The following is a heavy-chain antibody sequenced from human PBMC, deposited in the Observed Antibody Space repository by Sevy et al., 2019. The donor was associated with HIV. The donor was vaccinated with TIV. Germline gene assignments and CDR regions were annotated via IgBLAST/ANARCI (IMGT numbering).Heavy chain of an antibody. CDR3: AKLDYDILTGNPDY. V-gene: IGHV3-30*18. CDR1: GFTVNSNY. Sequence: GGSLRLSCAASGFTVNSNYMTWVRQAPGKGLEGVAVISFDGSKKYYGDSVKGRFTISRDNSKNTLYLTMSSLSPEDTAVYYCAKLDYDILTGNPDYWGQGTLVTVSS. CDR2: ISFDGSKK. D-gene: IGHD3-9*01. J-gene: IGHJ4*02.